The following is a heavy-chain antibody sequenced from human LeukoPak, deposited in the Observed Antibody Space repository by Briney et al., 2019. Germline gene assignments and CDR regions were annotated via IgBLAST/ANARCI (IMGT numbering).Heavy chain of an antibody. CDR3: ATGRWGSSWYRGFDP. J-gene: IGHJ5*02. V-gene: IGHV4-59*08. D-gene: IGHD6-13*01. CDR2: IYYSGST. Sequence: SETLSLTCTVSGGSISSYYWSWIRQPPGKGLEWIGYIYYSGSTVYNPSLKSRVTISVDTSKNQFSLKLSSVTAADTAVYYCATGRWGSSWYRGFDPWGQGTLVTVSS. CDR1: GGSISSYY.